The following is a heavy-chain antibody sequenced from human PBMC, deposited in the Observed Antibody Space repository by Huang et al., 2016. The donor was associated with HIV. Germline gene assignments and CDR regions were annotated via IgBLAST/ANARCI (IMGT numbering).Heavy chain of an antibody. CDR2: VNDGGDI. D-gene: IGHD3-10*01. J-gene: IGHJ5*02. V-gene: IGHV4-34*01. CDR3: ARRFRVAATRKWFDP. Sequence: QVQLQQWGAGLLKPSETLALTCAVYGESLGTYYWAWIRRPPGKGLQWIGEVNDGGDIKYTPALESRVTISVDTSRNQVSLTLTSMTAADTATYYCARRFRVAATRKWFDPWGQGTLVIVSS. CDR1: GESLGTYY.